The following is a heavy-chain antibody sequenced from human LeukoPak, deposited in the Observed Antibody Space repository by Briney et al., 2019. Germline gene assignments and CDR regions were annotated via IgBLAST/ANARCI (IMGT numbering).Heavy chain of an antibody. CDR3: ARGAQVGATDAFDI. Sequence: GGSLRLSCAASRFTFSSHGMHWVRQAPGKGLEWVAAIWYDGSNKYYADSVRGRFTISRDNSKNTLYLQVNSLRAEDTAVYYCARGAQVGATDAFDIWGQGTLVTVSS. J-gene: IGHJ3*02. D-gene: IGHD1-26*01. CDR1: RFTFSSHG. V-gene: IGHV3-33*01. CDR2: IWYDGSNK.